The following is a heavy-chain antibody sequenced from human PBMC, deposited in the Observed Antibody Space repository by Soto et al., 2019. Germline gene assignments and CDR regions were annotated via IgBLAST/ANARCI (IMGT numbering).Heavy chain of an antibody. CDR2: ISYDGSNK. CDR3: AKDLGETYSYYYGMDV. D-gene: IGHD3-16*01. Sequence: PGGSLRLSCAASGFTFSSYGMHWVRQAPGKGLEWVAVISYDGSNKYYADSVKGRFTISRDNSKNTLYLQMNSLRAEDTAVYYCAKDLGETYSYYYGMDVWGQGTTVTVSS. V-gene: IGHV3-30*18. CDR1: GFTFSSYG. J-gene: IGHJ6*02.